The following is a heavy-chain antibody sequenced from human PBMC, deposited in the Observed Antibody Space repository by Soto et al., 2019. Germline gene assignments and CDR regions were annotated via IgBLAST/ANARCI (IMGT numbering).Heavy chain of an antibody. D-gene: IGHD3-16*01. Sequence: EVQLVESGGGLVQPGGSLRLSCAASGFTFSSYWMSWVRQAPGKGLEWVANIKQDGSEKYYVDSVKGRFTISRDNAKNSLYLQMNSLRAEDTAVYYCARALYDYVWGSYFTYWGQGTLVTVSS. J-gene: IGHJ4*02. CDR1: GFTFSSYW. V-gene: IGHV3-7*01. CDR3: ARALYDYVWGSYFTY. CDR2: IKQDGSEK.